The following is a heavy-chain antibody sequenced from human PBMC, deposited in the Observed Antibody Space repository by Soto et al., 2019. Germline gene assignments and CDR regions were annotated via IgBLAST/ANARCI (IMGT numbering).Heavy chain of an antibody. V-gene: IGHV1-8*01. CDR3: ARGEYSSSSMGDYYYYGMDV. D-gene: IGHD6-6*01. Sequence: QVQLVQSGAEVKKPGASVKVSCKASGYTFTSYDINWVRQATGQGLEWMGWMNPNSGNTGYAQKFQGRVTMTRNTSIRTAYMELSSLRSEDTAVYYCARGEYSSSSMGDYYYYGMDVWGQGTTVTVSS. CDR2: MNPNSGNT. J-gene: IGHJ6*02. CDR1: GYTFTSYD.